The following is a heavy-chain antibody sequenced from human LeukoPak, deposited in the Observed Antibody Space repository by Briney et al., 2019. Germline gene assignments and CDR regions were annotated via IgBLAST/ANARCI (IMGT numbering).Heavy chain of an antibody. J-gene: IGHJ5*02. D-gene: IGHD1-14*01. CDR2: MCGSAGCT. Sequence: GGSLRLSCAASGFTFKIYAMSWVRLAPGKGLQWVASMCGSAGCTFYADSVKGRFTISRDNSKNTLYLQMNSLRAEDTAIYYCARERPNYHESDGHYYNRDGDHWGQGTLVTVSS. V-gene: IGHV3-23*01. CDR1: GFTFKIYA. CDR3: ARERPNYHESDGHYYNRDGDH.